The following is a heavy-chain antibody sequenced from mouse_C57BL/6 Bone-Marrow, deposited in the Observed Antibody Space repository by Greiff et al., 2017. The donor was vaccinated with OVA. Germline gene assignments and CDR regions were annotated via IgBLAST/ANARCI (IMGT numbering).Heavy chain of an antibody. Sequence: VQLQQSGAELVRPGTSVKVSCKASGYAFTNYLIEWVKQRPGQGLEWIGVINPGSGGTKYNEKFKGKVTLTADKSSSTAYMQLSSLTSEYSAVYFCARGAYWGQGTLVTVSA. V-gene: IGHV1-54*01. CDR1: GYAFTNYL. J-gene: IGHJ3*01. CDR2: INPGSGGT. CDR3: ARGAY.